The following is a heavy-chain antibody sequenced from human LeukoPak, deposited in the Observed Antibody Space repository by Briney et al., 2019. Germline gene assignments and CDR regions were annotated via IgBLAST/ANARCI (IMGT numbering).Heavy chain of an antibody. CDR2: IQYDGSIK. CDR3: AKDKETYTSGWYGLHDY. CDR1: GLTFSSYG. D-gene: IGHD6-19*01. J-gene: IGHJ4*02. V-gene: IGHV3-30*02. Sequence: GGSLRLSCAASGLTFSSYGMHWVRQAPGKGLEWVAFIQYDGSIKYYADSVKGRFTISRDSSKNTLYLQMNSLRAEDTAVYYCAKDKETYTSGWYGLHDYWGQGTLVTVSS.